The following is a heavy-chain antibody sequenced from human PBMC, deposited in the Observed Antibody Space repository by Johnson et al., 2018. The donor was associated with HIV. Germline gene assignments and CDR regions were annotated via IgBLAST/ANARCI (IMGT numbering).Heavy chain of an antibody. CDR3: ARAGAVGFDAFDI. Sequence: VQLVESGGGLVQPGGSLRLSCAASGFTFSSYWMNWVRQAPGKGLEWVANIKEDVSEKYYVDSVRGRFTISRDNAKNSLYLQMNSLRAEDTAVYYCARAGAVGFDAFDIWGQGTMVTVSS. CDR2: IKEDVSEK. V-gene: IGHV3-7*01. CDR1: GFTFSSYW. D-gene: IGHD6-19*01. J-gene: IGHJ3*02.